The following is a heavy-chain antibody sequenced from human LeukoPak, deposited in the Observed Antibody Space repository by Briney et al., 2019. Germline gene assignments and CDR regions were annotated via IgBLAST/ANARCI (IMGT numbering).Heavy chain of an antibody. CDR2: INHSGST. CDR1: GGSFSGYY. D-gene: IGHD3-16*01. CDR3: ARDNYVWGSYRRSDAFDI. V-gene: IGHV4-34*01. J-gene: IGHJ3*02. Sequence: SETLSLTCAVYGGSFSGYYWSWIRQPPGKGLEWIGEINHSGSTNYNPSLKSRVTISVDTSKNQFSLKLSSVTAADTAAYYCARDNYVWGSYRRSDAFDIWGQGTMVTVSS.